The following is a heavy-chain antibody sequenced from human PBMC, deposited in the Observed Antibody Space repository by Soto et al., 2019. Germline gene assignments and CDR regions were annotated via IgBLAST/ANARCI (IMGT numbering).Heavy chain of an antibody. CDR3: ARPNDSSGYYLDAFDI. D-gene: IGHD3-22*01. Sequence: QLQLQESGPRLVKPSETLSLTCGVSGDSISSSPYYWGWVRQPPGKGLEWVGSFHSRGSTYYNPSLMGRLTVSLDTSKNQFSLKLTSVTAADTAVYYCARPNDSSGYYLDAFDIWGQGTMVTVSS. J-gene: IGHJ3*02. CDR2: FHSRGST. V-gene: IGHV4-39*01. CDR1: GDSISSSPYY.